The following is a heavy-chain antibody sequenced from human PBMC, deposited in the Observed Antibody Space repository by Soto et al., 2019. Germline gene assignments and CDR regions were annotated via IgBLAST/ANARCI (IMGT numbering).Heavy chain of an antibody. CDR3: ARGGYYDTSWGKLSHYGLDV. D-gene: IGHD3-16*01. CDR2: ISPYNDYT. Sequence: QVQLAQSANEVKKPGASVRVSCKAAGYTFIRYGIAWVRQAPGQGLEWMGWISPYNDYTVYAQKFQGRVSMTADTSTRTVYMNLRGLKSDDTAVYYCARGGYYDTSWGKLSHYGLDVWGQGTSVSVS. CDR1: GYTFIRYG. V-gene: IGHV1-18*01. J-gene: IGHJ6*02.